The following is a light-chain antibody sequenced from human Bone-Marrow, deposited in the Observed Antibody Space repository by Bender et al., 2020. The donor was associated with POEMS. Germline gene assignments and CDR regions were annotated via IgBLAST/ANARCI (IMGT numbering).Light chain of an antibody. V-gene: IGLV2-23*01. CDR3: GAWDDRLNEWV. Sequence: QSALTQPPSASGSPGQSVTISCTGTSSDVGSYNVSWYQQHPGKAPKVTIYEGSKRPSGVSNRFSGSKSGNTASLTISGLQTEDEADYYCGAWDDRLNEWVFGGGTKLTVL. J-gene: IGLJ2*01. CDR2: EGS. CDR1: SSDVGSYN.